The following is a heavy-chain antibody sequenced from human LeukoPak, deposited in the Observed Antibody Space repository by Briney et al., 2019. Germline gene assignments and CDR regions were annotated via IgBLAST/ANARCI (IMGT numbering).Heavy chain of an antibody. V-gene: IGHV1-2*06. CDR1: GYTFTGYY. Sequence: ASVKVSCKASGYTFTGYYMHWVRPAPGQGLEWMGRINPNSGGTNYAQKFQGRVTMTRDTSISTAYMELSRLRSDDTAVYYCARLGDGYTSNPPDAFDIWGQGTMVTVSS. D-gene: IGHD5-24*01. CDR2: INPNSGGT. CDR3: ARLGDGYTSNPPDAFDI. J-gene: IGHJ3*02.